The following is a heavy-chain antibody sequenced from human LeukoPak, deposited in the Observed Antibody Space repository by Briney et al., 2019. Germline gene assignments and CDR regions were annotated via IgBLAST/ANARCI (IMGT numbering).Heavy chain of an antibody. Sequence: PGGSLRLSCVVSGFTFDMSTMTWVRQAPGKGPEGVAKMKEDGTEIFYAGSVAGRFTISRDNSKNSLYLRMNSLRVEDTAVCYCATGGTPGGRFENWGQGTLVTVSS. V-gene: IGHV3-7*01. CDR1: GFTFDMST. J-gene: IGHJ4*02. D-gene: IGHD3-16*01. CDR3: ATGGTPGGRFEN. CDR2: MKEDGTEI.